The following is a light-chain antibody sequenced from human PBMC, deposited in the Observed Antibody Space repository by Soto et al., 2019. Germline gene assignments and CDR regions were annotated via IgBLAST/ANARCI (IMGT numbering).Light chain of an antibody. V-gene: IGKV3-15*01. CDR3: QQYSNWPPIT. CDR1: QSVSSK. CDR2: DTS. Sequence: EMVMTQSPATLSVSPGERATLSFWASQSVSSKLAWYQQKPGQAPRLLIYDTSTRATGIPARFSGSGSGTEFTLTISSLQSEDFAVYYCQQYSNWPPITFGQRTRLEIK. J-gene: IGKJ5*01.